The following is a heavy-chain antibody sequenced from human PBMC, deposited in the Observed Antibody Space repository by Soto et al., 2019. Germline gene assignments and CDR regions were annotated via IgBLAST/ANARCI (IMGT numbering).Heavy chain of an antibody. Sequence: QVQLVQSGAEVRKPGASVKVSCKASGYTFSDYYIHWVRQAPGQGLEWMGWINPNSGGTKYAPKFQGGVTMTRDTSITTADMELSRLRSGDTAVYYCAREPATGKPEGVDFWGQGTLVTVSS. CDR2: INPNSGGT. CDR3: AREPATGKPEGVDF. J-gene: IGHJ4*02. V-gene: IGHV1-2*02. CDR1: GYTFSDYY. D-gene: IGHD1-1*01.